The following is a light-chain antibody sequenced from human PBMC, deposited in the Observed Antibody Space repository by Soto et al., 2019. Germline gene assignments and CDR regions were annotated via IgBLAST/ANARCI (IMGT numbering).Light chain of an antibody. CDR1: SYNVGKNL. J-gene: IGLJ3*02. CDR2: KNN. Sequence: QPVLTQPPSASGTPGQRVTISCSGGSYNVGKNLVYWYQQRPGTAPKLIIFKNNQRPSGVPDRFSGSNSGSSASLAISGLRSEDEADYFCAAWDDSLSAWVFGGGTQLTVL. CDR3: AAWDDSLSAWV. V-gene: IGLV1-47*01.